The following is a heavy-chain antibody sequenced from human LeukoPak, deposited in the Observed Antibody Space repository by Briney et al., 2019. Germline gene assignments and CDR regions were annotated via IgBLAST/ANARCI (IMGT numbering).Heavy chain of an antibody. CDR3: GRDSFETDIDY. Sequence: PEGSLRLSCVASGFTFSNYNMNWVRQAPGKGLEWVANIKEDGSETYYVDSLRGRFTISRDNVKNSLYLQINSLRAEDTAVYYCGRDSFETDIDYWGQGTLVTVSS. D-gene: IGHD1-14*01. CDR1: GFTFSNYN. V-gene: IGHV3-7*01. J-gene: IGHJ4*02. CDR2: IKEDGSET.